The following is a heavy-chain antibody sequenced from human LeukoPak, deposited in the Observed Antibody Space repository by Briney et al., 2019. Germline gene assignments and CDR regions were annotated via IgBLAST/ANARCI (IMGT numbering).Heavy chain of an antibody. Sequence: GESLKISCKGSGYNFTSYWIGWVRPMPGKGLEWMGIIYPGDSDTRYSSSFQGQVTISADKSISTAYLQWSSLKASDTAMYYCARQRCGGDCYPDYWGQGTMVSVSS. J-gene: IGHJ4*02. V-gene: IGHV5-51*01. CDR1: GYNFTSYW. CDR3: ARQRCGGDCYPDY. D-gene: IGHD2-21*02. CDR2: IYPGDSDT.